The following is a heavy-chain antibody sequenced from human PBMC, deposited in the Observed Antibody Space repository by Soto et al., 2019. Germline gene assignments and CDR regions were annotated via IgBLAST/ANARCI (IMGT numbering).Heavy chain of an antibody. Sequence: GGSLRLSCAASGFTFINFAMSWVRQAPGKGLEWVSAISDNSGSTYYADSVKGRFTISRDNSRNTLYLQMNSLRAEDTAVYYCAKLYRPALATRTYNWFDPWGQGTLVTVSS. CDR3: AKLYRPALATRTYNWFDP. CDR1: GFTFINFA. V-gene: IGHV3-23*01. J-gene: IGHJ5*02. D-gene: IGHD5-12*01. CDR2: ISDNSGST.